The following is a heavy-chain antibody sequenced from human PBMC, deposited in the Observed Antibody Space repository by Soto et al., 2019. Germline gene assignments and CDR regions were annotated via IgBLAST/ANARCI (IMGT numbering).Heavy chain of an antibody. D-gene: IGHD6-13*01. Sequence: QITLKESGPTLVKPTQPLTLTCTFSGFSLSTSGVGVGWIRQPPGKALEWLALIYWDDDKRYSPSLQSRRTINKHTSNNQVVLTMTNMDPVDTATYYCAHDRVQLVEFDYWGQGTLVTVSS. CDR1: GFSLSTSGVG. J-gene: IGHJ5*01. V-gene: IGHV2-5*02. CDR2: IYWDDDK. CDR3: AHDRVQLVEFDY.